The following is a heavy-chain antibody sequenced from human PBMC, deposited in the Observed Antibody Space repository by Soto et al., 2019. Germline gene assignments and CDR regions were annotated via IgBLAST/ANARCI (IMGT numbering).Heavy chain of an antibody. D-gene: IGHD3-10*01. V-gene: IGHV4-38-2*01. CDR2: IYHSGNS. CDR3: ARVGFATSKFGFDY. Sequence: SETLSLTSAVSGYSLSSGFYWGWIRQPPGKGLECIVSIYHSGNSYYNPSLKSRVTISVDTSKNQFSLKLSSVTAADTAVYYCARVGFATSKFGFDYWGQGTLVTVS. CDR1: GYSLSSGFY. J-gene: IGHJ4*02.